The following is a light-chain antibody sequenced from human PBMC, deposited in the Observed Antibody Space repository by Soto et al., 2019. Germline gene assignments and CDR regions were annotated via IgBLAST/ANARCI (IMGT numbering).Light chain of an antibody. CDR2: DVS. J-gene: IGLJ1*01. CDR1: SSDIGGYNS. V-gene: IGLV2-8*01. Sequence: QSALTHSPSASGSPGQSVTISCTGTSSDIGGYNSVSWYQQHPGKAPKVMIYDVSKRPSGVPDRFSGSKSGNTASLTVSALQAEDEADYYCSSYTDRNNLVFGTGTKVTVL. CDR3: SSYTDRNNLV.